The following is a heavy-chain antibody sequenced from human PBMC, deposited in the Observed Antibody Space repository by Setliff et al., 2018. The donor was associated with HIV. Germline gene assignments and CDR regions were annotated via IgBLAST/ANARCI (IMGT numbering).Heavy chain of an antibody. J-gene: IGHJ6*03. Sequence: GGSLRLSCAASGFIFDDYAMHWVRQAPGKGLEWVSGISWNSGVIGYADSVKGRFTISRDNAKNSLYLQMNSLRAEDTALYYCAKEGGTYGSDYYYYYMDVWGKGTTVTVSS. CDR1: GFIFDDYA. CDR3: AKEGGTYGSDYYYYYMDV. CDR2: ISWNSGVI. V-gene: IGHV3-9*01. D-gene: IGHD3-10*01.